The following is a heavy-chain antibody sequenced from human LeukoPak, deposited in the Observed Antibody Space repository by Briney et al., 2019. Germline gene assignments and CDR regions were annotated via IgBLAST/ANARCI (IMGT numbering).Heavy chain of an antibody. J-gene: IGHJ3*02. D-gene: IGHD4-17*01. CDR1: KFNFNNYG. Sequence: GGSLRLSCSTSKFNFNNYGMTWVRQAPGKGPEWVSSISGSGGSTQYAASVQGRFTISRDNSKNTLYLQMNSLRVEDTAVYYCAKDPNGDYIGTFDIWGQGTMVTVSS. CDR3: AKDPNGDYIGTFDI. CDR2: ISGSGGST. V-gene: IGHV3-23*01.